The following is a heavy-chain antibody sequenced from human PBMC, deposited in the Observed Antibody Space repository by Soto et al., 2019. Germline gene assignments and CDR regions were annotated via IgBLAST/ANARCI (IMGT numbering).Heavy chain of an antibody. CDR2: IIPIFGTA. CDR1: GGTFSSYA. Sequence: GASVKVSCKASGGTFSSYAISWVRQAPGQGLEWMGGIIPIFGTANYAQKFQGRVTITADESTSTAYMELSSLRSEDTAVYYCARAPYCGGDCYPGNFDYWGQGTLVTVSS. J-gene: IGHJ4*02. CDR3: ARAPYCGGDCYPGNFDY. V-gene: IGHV1-69*13. D-gene: IGHD2-21*02.